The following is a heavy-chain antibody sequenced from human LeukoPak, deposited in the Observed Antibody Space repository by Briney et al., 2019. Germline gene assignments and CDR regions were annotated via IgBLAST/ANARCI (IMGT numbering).Heavy chain of an antibody. CDR1: GLTFSDYH. J-gene: IGHJ4*02. Sequence: GGSLRLSCAASGLTFSDYHMSWIRQAPGKGLEWVSYISNSGSTRYYADSVKGRFTISRDNAKNSLYLQMNSLRAEDTAVYYCATSGSYYLNYWGQGTLVTVSS. CDR3: ATSGSYYLNY. CDR2: ISNSGSTR. V-gene: IGHV3-11*01. D-gene: IGHD1-26*01.